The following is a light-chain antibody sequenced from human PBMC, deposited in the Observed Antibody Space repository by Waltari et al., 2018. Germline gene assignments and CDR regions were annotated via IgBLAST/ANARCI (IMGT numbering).Light chain of an antibody. Sequence: QSALTQPASVSGSPGQSITISCTGTSRDVGGYNYVSWYQHHPGKAPKLIIYEVSKRPSGVSSRFSGAKSGYTASLTISGLQAEDEADYYCHSHTSSITTVIFGGGTKLTV. CDR3: HSHTSSITTVI. CDR1: SRDVGGYNY. CDR2: EVS. V-gene: IGLV2-14*01. J-gene: IGLJ2*01.